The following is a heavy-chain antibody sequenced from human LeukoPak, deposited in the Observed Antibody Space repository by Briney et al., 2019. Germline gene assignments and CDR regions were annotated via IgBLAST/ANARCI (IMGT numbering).Heavy chain of an antibody. CDR1: GFTFSDSL. CDR3: ARGFVHAFDI. J-gene: IGHJ3*02. D-gene: IGHD6-6*01. CDR2: IGVAGDT. Sequence: HSGGSLRLSCAASGFTFSDSLMTWVRQATGKGLEWVSAIGVAGDTYYPGSVRGRFTISRENAKNSLYLQMNSLRAGDTAVYYCARGFVHAFDIWGQGTMVTVSS. V-gene: IGHV3-13*04.